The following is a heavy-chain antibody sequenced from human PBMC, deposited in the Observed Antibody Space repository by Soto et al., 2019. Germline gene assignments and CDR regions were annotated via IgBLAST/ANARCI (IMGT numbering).Heavy chain of an antibody. CDR3: AKEPILTGYIGYYFDY. V-gene: IGHV3-30*18. CDR1: GFTFISYG. CDR2: ISYDGSNK. J-gene: IGHJ4*02. Sequence: GGSLRLSCAASGFTFISYGRHWLRQAPSTGLEWVAGISYDGSNKYYADSVKGRFPISRDNSKNTLYLQMNSLRAEDTAVYYCAKEPILTGYIGYYFDYWGQETLVTVSS. D-gene: IGHD3-9*01.